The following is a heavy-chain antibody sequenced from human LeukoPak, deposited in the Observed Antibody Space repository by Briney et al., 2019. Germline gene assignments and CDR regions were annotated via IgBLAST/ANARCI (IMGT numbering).Heavy chain of an antibody. CDR3: AKDQGYFTSTGY. CDR2: ISGSGGST. CDR1: GFTFSSYA. D-gene: IGHD2-8*01. J-gene: IGHJ4*02. Sequence: PGGSLRLSCAASGFTFSSYAVSWVRQAPGKGLEWVSAISGSGGSTYYADSVKGRFTISRDNSKNTLYLQMNSLRAEDTAVYYCAKDQGYFTSTGYWGQGTLVTVSS. V-gene: IGHV3-23*01.